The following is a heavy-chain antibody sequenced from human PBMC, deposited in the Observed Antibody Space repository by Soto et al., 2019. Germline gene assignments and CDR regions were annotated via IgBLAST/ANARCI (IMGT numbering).Heavy chain of an antibody. V-gene: IGHV5-10-1*01. D-gene: IGHD6-13*01. J-gene: IGHJ3*02. CDR1: GYSFTSYW. CDR2: LDPSDSYT. Sequence: GESLKISCKGSGYSFTSYWISWVVQMPGKRLEWMGRLDPSDSYTNYSPSFPGHVTISADKSISTAYLQLSGLKASDTAMYYCARSLRSIAAAGTVHAFEIWGQGTMVT. CDR3: ARSLRSIAAAGTVHAFEI.